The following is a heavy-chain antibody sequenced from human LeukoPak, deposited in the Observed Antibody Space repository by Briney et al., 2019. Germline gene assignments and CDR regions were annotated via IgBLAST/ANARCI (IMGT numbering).Heavy chain of an antibody. CDR2: LYSGGST. CDR3: ARDKSYGDSTDY. J-gene: IGHJ4*02. CDR1: GFTVSSNY. V-gene: IGHV3-53*01. Sequence: GGSLRLSCAVSGFTVSSNYMGWVRQAPGKGLDWVSVLYSGGSTYYADTVKGRFTISRDNSKNTLYLQMNSLRAEDTAVYYCARDKSYGDSTDYWGQGTLVTVSS. D-gene: IGHD4-17*01.